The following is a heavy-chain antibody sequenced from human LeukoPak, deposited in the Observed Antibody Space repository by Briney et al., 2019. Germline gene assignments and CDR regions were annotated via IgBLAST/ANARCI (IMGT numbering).Heavy chain of an antibody. D-gene: IGHD2-15*01. CDR1: GYTLTDYY. J-gene: IGHJ5*02. CDR2: ADPEDGEA. V-gene: IGHV1-69-2*01. Sequence: ASVKVSCKASGYTLTDYYMHWVRQAPGKGLEWTGRADPEDGEAIYAAKFQGRVTITADTSIDTVYMELSSLRSEDTAVYYCVTPTREKTVAAVYLSWGQGTQVTVSS. CDR3: VTPTREKTVAAVYLS.